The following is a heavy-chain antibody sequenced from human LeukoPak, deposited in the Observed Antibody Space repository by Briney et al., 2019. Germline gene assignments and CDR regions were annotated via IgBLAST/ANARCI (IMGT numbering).Heavy chain of an antibody. CDR2: IRGSSSYI. D-gene: IGHD6-19*01. CDR3: ARVRSSGWEFDY. V-gene: IGHV3-21*01. CDR1: GLTFSSYS. J-gene: IGHJ4*02. Sequence: GGSLRLSCAASGLTFSSYSMNWVRKAQGKGLKWVSSIRGSSSYIYYADSVKGRFTISRDNARNSLYLQMNSLRAEDTAVYYCARVRSSGWEFDYWGQGTLVTVSS.